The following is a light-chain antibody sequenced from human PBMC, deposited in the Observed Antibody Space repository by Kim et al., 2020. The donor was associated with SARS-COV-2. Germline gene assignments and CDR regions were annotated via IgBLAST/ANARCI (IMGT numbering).Light chain of an antibody. V-gene: IGKV3-20*01. CDR2: GAS. CDR3: QQYGSWT. Sequence: SLSPGERATLSCRASQSVSSSYLAWDQQKPGQAPRLHIYGASSRATGIPDRFSGSGSGTDFTLTISRLEPEDFAVYYCQQYGSWTFGQGTKVDIK. J-gene: IGKJ1*01. CDR1: QSVSSSY.